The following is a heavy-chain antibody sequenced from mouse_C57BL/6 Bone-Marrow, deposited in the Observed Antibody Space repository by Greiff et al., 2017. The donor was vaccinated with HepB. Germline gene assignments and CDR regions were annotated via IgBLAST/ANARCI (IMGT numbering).Heavy chain of an antibody. CDR3: TRRAHYYGSRK. Sequence: VQLQQSGAELVRPGASVTLSCKASGYTFTDYEMHWVKQTPVHGLEWIGAIDPETGGTTYNQKFKGKAILTADKSSSTAYMELRSRTSEDSAVYYCTRRAHYYGSRKWGQGTTLTVSS. V-gene: IGHV1-15*01. J-gene: IGHJ2*01. D-gene: IGHD1-1*01. CDR1: GYTFTDYE. CDR2: IDPETGGT.